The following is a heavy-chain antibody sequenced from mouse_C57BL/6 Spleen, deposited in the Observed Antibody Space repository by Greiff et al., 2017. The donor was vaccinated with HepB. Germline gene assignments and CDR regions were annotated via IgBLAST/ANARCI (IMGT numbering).Heavy chain of an antibody. CDR1: GYSITSGYY. CDR3: ARPLCDCGERGCVY. D-gene: IGHD6-1*01. CDR2: ISYDGSN. J-gene: IGHJ3*01. Sequence: EVQLQESGPGLVKPSQSLSLTCSVTGYSITSGYYWNWIRQFPGNKLEWMGYISYDGSNNHNPSLKNRISITRDTSKNQFFLKLNSVTTEDTAIYHCARPLCDCGERGCVYWGQGTRVSVSA. V-gene: IGHV3-6*01.